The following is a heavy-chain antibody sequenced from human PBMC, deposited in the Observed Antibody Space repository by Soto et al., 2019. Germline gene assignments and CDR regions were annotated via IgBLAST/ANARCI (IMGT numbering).Heavy chain of an antibody. CDR3: ALREPANAFDI. V-gene: IGHV5-51*01. CDR1: GYSVTSYW. Sequence: LGESLKIACKGSGYSVTSYWIGWVRQMPGKGLEWMGRIYPGDSDTRYSPSSQGQVTISADKSISTAYLQWSSLKASDTAMYYCALREPANAFDIWGPGKIVTVSS. CDR2: IYPGDSDT. J-gene: IGHJ3*02.